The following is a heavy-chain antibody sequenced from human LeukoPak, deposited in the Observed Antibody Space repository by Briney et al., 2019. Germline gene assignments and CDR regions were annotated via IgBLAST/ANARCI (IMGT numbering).Heavy chain of an antibody. V-gene: IGHV4-34*01. J-gene: IGHJ6*04. Sequence: SETLSLTCAVYGGSFSDYYWSWIRQPPGKGLEWIGEINHSGSTNYNPPLKSRVTISVDTSKNQFSLKLSSVTAADTAVYYCARGFTIFGVVITRMDVWGKGTTVTVSS. D-gene: IGHD3-3*01. CDR1: GGSFSDYY. CDR3: ARGFTIFGVVITRMDV. CDR2: INHSGST.